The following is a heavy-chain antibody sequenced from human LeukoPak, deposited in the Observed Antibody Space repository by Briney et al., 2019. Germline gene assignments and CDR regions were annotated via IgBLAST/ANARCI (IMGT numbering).Heavy chain of an antibody. D-gene: IGHD2-2*01. CDR3: ATIPAALFEYFQQ. V-gene: IGHV4-34*01. Sequence: SETLSLTCAVYGGSFSGYYWSWIRQPPAKGLEWIGEINHSGSTNYNPSPKSRVTISVDTSKNQFSLQLSSVTAADTAVYYCATIPAALFEYFQQWGQGTLVTVPS. CDR1: GGSFSGYY. J-gene: IGHJ1*01. CDR2: INHSGST.